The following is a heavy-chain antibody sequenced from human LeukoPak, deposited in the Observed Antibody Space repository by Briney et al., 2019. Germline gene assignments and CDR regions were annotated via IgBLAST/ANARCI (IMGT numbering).Heavy chain of an antibody. CDR3: AREYSTSWYFLDL. Sequence: GGSLRLSCAASGFTFSNYWMHWVRQAPGKGLVWVSLINSDGSTAYADSVKGRFTISRDNAKNTLYLQMNSLRAEDTAVYYCAREYSTSWYFLDLWGQGTLVTVSS. V-gene: IGHV3-74*01. D-gene: IGHD6-13*01. CDR1: GFTFSNYW. CDR2: INSDGST. J-gene: IGHJ5*02.